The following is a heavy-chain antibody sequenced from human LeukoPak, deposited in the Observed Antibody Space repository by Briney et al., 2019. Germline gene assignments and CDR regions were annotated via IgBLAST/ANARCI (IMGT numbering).Heavy chain of an antibody. V-gene: IGHV1-2*02. J-gene: IGHJ4*02. Sequence: GASVKLSCKASGYTFTGYYMHWVLQAPGQGLEWMGWIHPNSGGTNYAQKFQGRVTMTRATSISTAYMELSRLRSDGTAVYYCARTVEMATGPLFDSRGQGTLVTVSS. CDR1: GYTFTGYY. CDR2: IHPNSGGT. D-gene: IGHD5-24*01. CDR3: ARTVEMATGPLFDS.